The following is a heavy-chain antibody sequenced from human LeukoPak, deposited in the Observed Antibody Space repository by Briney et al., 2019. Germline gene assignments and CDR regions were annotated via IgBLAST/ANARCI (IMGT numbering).Heavy chain of an antibody. Sequence: GGSVRLLCTASGFTFRNYGMNWVRQAPGQGLEWVANIKQDESKKHYVDSVKGRFTISRDNAKNTVYLHMNSLRSEDTVVYYCVRLHSYADVWGQGTLVTVS. CDR2: IKQDESKK. V-gene: IGHV3-7*01. D-gene: IGHD5-18*01. CDR1: GFTFRNYG. J-gene: IGHJ4*02. CDR3: VRLHSYADV.